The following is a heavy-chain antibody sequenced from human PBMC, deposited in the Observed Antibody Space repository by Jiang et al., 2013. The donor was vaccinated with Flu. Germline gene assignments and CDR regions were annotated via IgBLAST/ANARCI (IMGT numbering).Heavy chain of an antibody. CDR1: GYTFTSYG. CDR2: ISAYNGNT. D-gene: IGHD5-24*01. CDR3: ARVRRDGYNFRWFDP. J-gene: IGHJ5*02. V-gene: IGHV1-18*01. Sequence: EVKKPGASVKVSCKASGYTFTSYGISWVRQAPGQGLEWMGWISAYNGNTNYAQKLQGRVTMTTDTSTSTAYMELRSLRSDDTAVYYCARVRRDGYNFRWFDPWGQGTLVTVSS.